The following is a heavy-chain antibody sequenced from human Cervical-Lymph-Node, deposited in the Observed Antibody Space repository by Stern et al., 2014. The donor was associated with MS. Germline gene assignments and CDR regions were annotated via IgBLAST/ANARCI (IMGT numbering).Heavy chain of an antibody. CDR3: ARQRYFDY. Sequence: MQLVQSGPEVKRPGESLKNSCQASGYTFTSYWIGWVRQMPGKGLEWIAIIFPGGADIRYSPSFQGQVTISANKSSSPAYLQWNNLKASNTAIYYCARQRYFDYWGQGTLVTVSS. CDR1: GYTFTSYW. J-gene: IGHJ4*02. V-gene: IGHV5-51*01. CDR2: IFPGGADI.